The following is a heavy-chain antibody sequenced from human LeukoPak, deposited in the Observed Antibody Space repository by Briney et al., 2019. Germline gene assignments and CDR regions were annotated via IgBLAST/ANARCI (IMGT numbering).Heavy chain of an antibody. CDR2: IYYSGST. CDR1: GGSINSGGYY. J-gene: IGHJ4*02. V-gene: IGHV4-31*03. CDR3: ARGDRLGRDY. Sequence: SETLSLTCTVSGGSINSGGYYWSWIRQHPGKGLEWIGYIYYSGSTYYNPSLKSRVTISVDTSKKQFSLKLSSVTAADTAVYYCARGDRLGRDYWGQGTLVTVSS. D-gene: IGHD3-9*01.